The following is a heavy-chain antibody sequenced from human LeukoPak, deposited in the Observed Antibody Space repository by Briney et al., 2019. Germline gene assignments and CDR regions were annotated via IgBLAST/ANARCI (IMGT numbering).Heavy chain of an antibody. CDR1: GFIFTDYG. J-gene: IGHJ5*02. CDR2: IRYDGSDK. V-gene: IGHV3-30*02. CDR3: XXXXXXSXXXXXDX. Sequence: PGGSLRLSCAASGFIFTDYGMHWVRQAPGKGLEWLTFIRYDGSDKYYADSVKGRFTISRDNSKNTLYLQMNSLTSEDTAVYYCXXXXXXSXXXXXDXWGQGILVTVS.